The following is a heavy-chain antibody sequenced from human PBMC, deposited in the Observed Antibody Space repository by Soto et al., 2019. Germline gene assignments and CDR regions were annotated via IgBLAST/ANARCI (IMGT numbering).Heavy chain of an antibody. V-gene: IGHV3-7*01. CDR1: GFTFRTYW. CDR2: IKVDGSEK. CDR3: ASQFDFWSGHFGMDV. Sequence: EVQLVESGGDLVQPGGSLRLSCVDSGFTFRTYWMSWVRQAPGKGLEWVANIKVDGSEKYYVDSVKGRFTISRDNANNSLFLQMNSLRAEDTAVYFCASQFDFWSGHFGMDVWGQGTTVTVSS. J-gene: IGHJ6*02. D-gene: IGHD3-3*01.